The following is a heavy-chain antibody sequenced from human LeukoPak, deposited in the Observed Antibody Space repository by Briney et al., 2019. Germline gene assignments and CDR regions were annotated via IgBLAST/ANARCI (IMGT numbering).Heavy chain of an antibody. CDR3: ARVSYYYGSGSYRPTAVYYFDY. V-gene: IGHV3-74*01. CDR2: INSDGSST. J-gene: IGHJ4*02. CDR1: GFTFSSYW. D-gene: IGHD3-10*01. Sequence: GGSLRLSCAASGFTFSSYWMNWVRQAPGKGLVWVSRINSDGSSTSYADSVKGRFTISRDNAKNTLYLQMNSLRAEDTAVYYCARVSYYYGSGSYRPTAVYYFDYWGQGTLVTVSS.